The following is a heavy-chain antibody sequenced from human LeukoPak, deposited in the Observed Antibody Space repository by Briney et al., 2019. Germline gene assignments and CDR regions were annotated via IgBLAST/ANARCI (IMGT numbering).Heavy chain of an antibody. J-gene: IGHJ4*02. V-gene: IGHV1-2*02. D-gene: IGHD3-16*02. CDR3: ASYPRSVDTPPFDY. CDR1: GDSFTAQY. Sequence: GASVEVSCKASGDSFTAQYMHWLRQAPAQELEWMRWINHNNGDTKYAQSFLGRVIMARDTSTTTAYMELSSLRSDDTAVYFCASYPRSVDTPPFDYWGQGTLVTVSS. CDR2: INHNNGDT.